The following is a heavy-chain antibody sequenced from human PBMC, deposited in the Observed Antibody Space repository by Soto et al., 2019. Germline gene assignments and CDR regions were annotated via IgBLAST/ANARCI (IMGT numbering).Heavy chain of an antibody. Sequence: RGSLRLSCAASGFTFSSYWMSWVRQAPGKGLEWVANIKQDGSEKYYVDSVKGRFTLFRDNAKNSLYLQMNSLRAEDTAVYYCARDGVTGTMWDSLGQGTLVDVSA. CDR2: IKQDGSEK. CDR1: GFTFSSYW. CDR3: ARDGVTGTMWDS. V-gene: IGHV3-7*01. D-gene: IGHD1-20*01. J-gene: IGHJ4*02.